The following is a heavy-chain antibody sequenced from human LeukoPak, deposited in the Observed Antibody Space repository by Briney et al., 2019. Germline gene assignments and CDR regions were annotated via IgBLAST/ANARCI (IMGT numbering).Heavy chain of an antibody. CDR3: ARVYSTLTPGKYFYYMDV. CDR2: IYRSRPT. CDR1: GGSINNYY. J-gene: IGHJ6*03. Sequence: KASETLSLTCTVSGGSINNYYWSWIRQPAGKGLEWIGRIYRSRPTDYNPSLKSRISMSVDTSKNQFSLTLNSVSAADTAVYYCARVYSTLTPGKYFYYMDVWGKGTTVTVS. V-gene: IGHV4-4*07. D-gene: IGHD2-21*01.